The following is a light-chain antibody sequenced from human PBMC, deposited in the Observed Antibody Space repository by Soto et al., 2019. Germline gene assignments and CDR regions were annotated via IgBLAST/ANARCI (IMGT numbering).Light chain of an antibody. Sequence: ETVLTQSPVTRSFSPCDRSTLSCMASQSVSSSYLPWSQQKPGQPPRLRIYAAPRSATGIPDTFSGSRSGTDFTLTISSLEPDDFPVYYCQQRSSWPATFGPGTKVDIK. CDR3: QQRSSWPAT. CDR1: QSVSSSY. CDR2: AAP. J-gene: IGKJ3*01. V-gene: IGKV3D-20*02.